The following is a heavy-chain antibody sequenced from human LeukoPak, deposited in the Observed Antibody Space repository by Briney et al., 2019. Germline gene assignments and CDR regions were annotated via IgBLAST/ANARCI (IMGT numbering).Heavy chain of an antibody. CDR2: VYNNGAT. D-gene: IGHD3-22*01. Sequence: SETLSLTCTVSGGSISRSSYYWGWIRQPPGKGLEWIGSVYNNGATYYSPSLKSRVTISVDTSKNQFSLSLSSVTAADTAVYYCAREVDSSGYYLEYFYHWGQGTLVTVSS. V-gene: IGHV4-39*07. CDR1: GGSISRSSYY. CDR3: AREVDSSGYYLEYFYH. J-gene: IGHJ1*01.